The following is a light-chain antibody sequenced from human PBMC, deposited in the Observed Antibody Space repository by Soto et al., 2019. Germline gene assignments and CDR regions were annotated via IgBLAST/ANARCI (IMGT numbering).Light chain of an antibody. J-gene: IGKJ4*01. Sequence: IVLTQSPSTLSLSPGDRATLSCRASQSISNYLAWYQQRPGQPPRLLIYDAASRVTGIPARFSGSGSGTDFTLTISGLEPEDFAVYYCQQYGSSPLTFGGGTKVDIK. CDR1: QSISNY. CDR2: DAA. CDR3: QQYGSSPLT. V-gene: IGKV3-20*01.